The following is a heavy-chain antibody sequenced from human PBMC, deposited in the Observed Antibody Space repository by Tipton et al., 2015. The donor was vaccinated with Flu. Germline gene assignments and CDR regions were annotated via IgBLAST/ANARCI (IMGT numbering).Heavy chain of an antibody. CDR1: GYTFTSYD. J-gene: IGHJ6*02. D-gene: IGHD3-16*02. CDR3: AKSQNRPSRYYGKDV. CDR2: MNPNNGNA. V-gene: IGHV1-8*01. Sequence: QVQLVQSGAEVKKSGASVKVSCKASGYTFTSYDIIWVRQATGQGLEYMGWMNPNNGNAGYAEKFLGRITMTGDTSISTAYMELSSLISEDSAVYYGAKSQNRPSRYYGKDVWGQGTTVTVSS.